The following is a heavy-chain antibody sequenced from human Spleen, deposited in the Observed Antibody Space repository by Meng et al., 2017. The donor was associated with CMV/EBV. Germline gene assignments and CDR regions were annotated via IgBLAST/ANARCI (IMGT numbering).Heavy chain of an antibody. CDR1: GGSFSGYY. V-gene: IGHV4-34*01. CDR2: INHSGGT. D-gene: IGHD3-10*01. CDR3: ARGQLLWFGELSTWFDP. J-gene: IGHJ5*02. Sequence: GGSFSGYYWSWIRQPPGKGLEWIGEINHSGGTNYNPSLKSRVTISVDTSKNQFSLKLSSVTAADTAVYYCARGQLLWFGELSTWFDPWGQGTLVTVSS.